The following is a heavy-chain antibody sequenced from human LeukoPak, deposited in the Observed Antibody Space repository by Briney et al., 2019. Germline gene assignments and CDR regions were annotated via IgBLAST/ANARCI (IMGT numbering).Heavy chain of an antibody. J-gene: IGHJ6*03. CDR2: ISISSNHI. Sequence: PGGSLRLSCEASGFIFNKYSMNWVRQAPGKGLEWVSYISISSNHIDYADSVKDRFTISRDNAKNSLYLQMNSLRAEDTAVYFCARGPIYYYYYYMDVWGKGTTVTVSS. V-gene: IGHV3-21*01. CDR1: GFIFNKYS. CDR3: ARGPIYYYYYYMDV.